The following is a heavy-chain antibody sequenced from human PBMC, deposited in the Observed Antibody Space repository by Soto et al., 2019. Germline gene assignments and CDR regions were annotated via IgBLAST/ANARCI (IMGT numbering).Heavy chain of an antibody. CDR1: GYSFTSYW. V-gene: IGHV5-10-1*01. J-gene: IGHJ6*02. CDR2: IDPSDSYT. D-gene: IGHD5-12*01. Sequence: GESLKISCKGSGYSFTSYWISWVRQMPGKGLEWMGRIDPSDSYTNYSPSFQGHVTISADKSISTAYLQWSSLKASDTAMYYCATASFVRRGGYDSTHYYYCYGMDVWGQGTTVTVSS. CDR3: ATASFVRRGGYDSTHYYYCYGMDV.